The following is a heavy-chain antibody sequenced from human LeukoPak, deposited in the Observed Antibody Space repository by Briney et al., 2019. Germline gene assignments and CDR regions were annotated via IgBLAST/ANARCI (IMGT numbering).Heavy chain of an antibody. D-gene: IGHD6-13*01. CDR1: GYTFTSYD. CDR2: MNPNSGNT. CDR3: ARGGEVGIEETDY. J-gene: IGHJ4*02. Sequence: ASVKVSCKASGYTFTSYDINWVRQTTGQGLEWMGWMNPNSGNTGYAQKFQGRVTITADESTSTAYMELSSLRSEDTAVYYCARGGEVGIEETDYWGQGTLVTVSS. V-gene: IGHV1-8*01.